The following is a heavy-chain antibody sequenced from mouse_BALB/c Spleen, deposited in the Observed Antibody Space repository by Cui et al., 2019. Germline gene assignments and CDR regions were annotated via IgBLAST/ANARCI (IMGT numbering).Heavy chain of an antibody. D-gene: IGHD1-1*01. V-gene: IGHV1-72*01. CDR2: IDPNSGGT. CDR3: ARYDYYGSSYFDY. Sequence: HLREAVLVNLGLPVKQSCKASGYTFTSYWMHWVKQRPGRGLEWIGRIDPNSGGTKYNEKFKSKATLTVDKPSSTAYMQLSSLTSEDSAVYYCARYDYYGSSYFDYWGQGTTLTVSS. CDR1: GYTFTSYW. J-gene: IGHJ2*01.